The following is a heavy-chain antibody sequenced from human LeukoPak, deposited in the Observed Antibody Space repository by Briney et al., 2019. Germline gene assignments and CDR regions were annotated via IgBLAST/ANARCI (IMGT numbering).Heavy chain of an antibody. CDR1: HYSISSGYY. CDR2: IYYSGST. Sequence: SETLSLTCSVSHYSISSGYYWSWIRQPPGKGLEWIGYIYYSGSTNYNPSLKSRVTISVDTSKNQFSLKLSSVTAADTAVYYCARAAADYDILTGYWYYYYYMDVWGKGTTVTISS. D-gene: IGHD3-9*01. CDR3: ARAAADYDILTGYWYYYYYMDV. V-gene: IGHV4-59*01. J-gene: IGHJ6*03.